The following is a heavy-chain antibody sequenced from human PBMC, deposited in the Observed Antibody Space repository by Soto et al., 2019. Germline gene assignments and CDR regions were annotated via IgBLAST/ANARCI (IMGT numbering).Heavy chain of an antibody. CDR1: GFTFSSYA. D-gene: IGHD6-6*01. Sequence: GGSLRLSCAASGFTFSSYAMSWVRQAPGKGLEWVSAISGSGGSTYYADSVKGRFTISRDNSKNTLYLQMNSLRAEDTAVYCCAKEKIVYSSASQVAFNIWGQGTMVP. CDR3: AKEKIVYSSASQVAFNI. CDR2: ISGSGGST. J-gene: IGHJ3*02. V-gene: IGHV3-23*01.